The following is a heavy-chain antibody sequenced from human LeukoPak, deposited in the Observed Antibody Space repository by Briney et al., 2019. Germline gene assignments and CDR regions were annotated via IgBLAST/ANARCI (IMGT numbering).Heavy chain of an antibody. CDR3: AKYISGSDYYYYGMDV. Sequence: PGGSLRLSCAASGFTFSSYSMNWVRQAPGKGLEWVSLISNSGGRTYYAESVKGRFAISRDNSKNTLYLQMNSLRAEDTAVYYCAKYISGSDYYYYGMDVWGQGTTVTVSS. CDR2: ISNSGGRT. CDR1: GFTFSSYS. D-gene: IGHD6-19*01. V-gene: IGHV3-23*01. J-gene: IGHJ6*02.